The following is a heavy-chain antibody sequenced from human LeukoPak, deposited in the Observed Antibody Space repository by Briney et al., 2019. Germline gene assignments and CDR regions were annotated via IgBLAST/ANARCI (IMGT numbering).Heavy chain of an antibody. Sequence: GGSLRLSCAASGFTFSNAWMDWVRQAPGKGLEWVSYMSGSGRTIFHADSVKGRFTISRDNAKNSLYLQMNNLRVEDTGVYYCARDSGSSTFFDKWGQGTLVTVSS. D-gene: IGHD6-13*01. V-gene: IGHV3-48*03. CDR3: ARDSGSSTFFDK. CDR1: GFTFSNAW. CDR2: MSGSGRTI. J-gene: IGHJ4*02.